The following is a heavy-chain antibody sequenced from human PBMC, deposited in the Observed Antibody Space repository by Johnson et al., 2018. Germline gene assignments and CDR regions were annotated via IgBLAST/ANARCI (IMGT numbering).Heavy chain of an antibody. D-gene: IGHD6-19*01. CDR1: GITLSNYA. V-gene: IGHV3-30-3*01. CDR3: ARDGSSSGWAPSYYYYMDV. Sequence: QVQLVQSGGGVVQPGRSLRLFCVASGITLSNYAMHWVRQAPGKGLEWVAVISYDGSSEYYADSVKGRFTISRDNSKNTLYLQINSLKAEDTAVYYCARDGSSSGWAPSYYYYMDVGGKGTTVTVSS. CDR2: ISYDGSSE. J-gene: IGHJ6*03.